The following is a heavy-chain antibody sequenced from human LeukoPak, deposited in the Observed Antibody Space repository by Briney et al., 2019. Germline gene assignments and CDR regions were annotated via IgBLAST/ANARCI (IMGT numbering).Heavy chain of an antibody. D-gene: IGHD2-21*02. J-gene: IGHJ1*01. CDR3: ASCGGDCYSSEYFQH. CDR1: GDSISPYY. CDR2: IYTSGST. Sequence: SETLSLTCTVSGDSISPYYWTWIRQPAGKGLEWIGRIYTSGSTNYNPSLKSRVTISVDTSKNQFSLKLSSVTAADTAVYYCASCGGDCYSSEYFQHWGQGTLVTVSS. V-gene: IGHV4-4*07.